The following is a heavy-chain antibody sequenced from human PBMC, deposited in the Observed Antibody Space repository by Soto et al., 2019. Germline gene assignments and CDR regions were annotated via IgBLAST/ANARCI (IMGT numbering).Heavy chain of an antibody. D-gene: IGHD2-2*02. Sequence: GGSLRLSCEASGFSFATYWMHFCRQSPGKGLVWVSGIKSDGTTTTYADSVKGRFTISRDNAKNTLYLQMSSLSAEGTAVYYCASLFASTYTPRPFDHWGQGTQVTVSS. CDR1: GFSFATYW. CDR3: ASLFASTYTPRPFDH. J-gene: IGHJ4*02. V-gene: IGHV3-74*01. CDR2: IKSDGTTT.